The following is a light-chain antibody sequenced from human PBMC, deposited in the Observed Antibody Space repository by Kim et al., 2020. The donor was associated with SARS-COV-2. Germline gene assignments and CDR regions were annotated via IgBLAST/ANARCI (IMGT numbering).Light chain of an antibody. CDR2: AAS. CDR3: QQAASFPVT. Sequence: ASVGDTVTITCRASQGISRWLAWYQQKPGNAPKLMIYAASILQSGVPARFSGSGSGTDFALTISSLQPEDFATYYCQQAASFPVTFGGGTKVDIK. V-gene: IGKV1-12*01. J-gene: IGKJ4*01. CDR1: QGISRW.